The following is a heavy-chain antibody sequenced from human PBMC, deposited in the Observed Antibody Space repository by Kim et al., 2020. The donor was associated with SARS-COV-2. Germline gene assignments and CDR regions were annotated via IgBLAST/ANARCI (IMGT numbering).Heavy chain of an antibody. V-gene: IGHV3-74*01. CDR3: ARGMGPGISDN. CDR1: GFTFSSYW. D-gene: IGHD6-13*01. CDR2: IKSDGTGI. Sequence: GGSLRLSCAASGFTFSSYWMYWVRQAPGKGLAWVSRIKSDGTGIYYVVSVKGRFTISRDNTKNTLYLQMSSLEAEDTAVTFCARGMGPGISDNWGQGTLV. J-gene: IGHJ4*02.